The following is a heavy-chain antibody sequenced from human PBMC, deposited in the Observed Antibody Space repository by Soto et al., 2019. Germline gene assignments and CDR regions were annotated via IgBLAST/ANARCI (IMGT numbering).Heavy chain of an antibody. CDR1: GFSFSGTA. V-gene: IGHV3-73*01. CDR3: TRVLGDYYGMDV. CDR2: IRSKANSYAT. J-gene: IGHJ6*02. Sequence: GGSLRLSCAASGFSFSGTAMHWVRQASGKGLEWVGRIRSKANSYATAYAASVKGRFTTSRDDSKNTAYMQMNSLKTEDTAVYYCTRVLGDYYGMDVWGQGTTVTVSS. D-gene: IGHD3-3*01.